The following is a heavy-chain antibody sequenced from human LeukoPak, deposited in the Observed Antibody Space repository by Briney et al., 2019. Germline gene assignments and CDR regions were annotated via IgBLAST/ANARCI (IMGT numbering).Heavy chain of an antibody. D-gene: IGHD3-10*01. J-gene: IGHJ4*02. V-gene: IGHV3-30*02. Sequence: PGGSLRLSCAASGFTFSSYGMHWVRQAPGKGLEWVAFIRYDGSNKYYADSVQGRFTISRDNSMNTLYLQMNSLRAEDTAVYYCAKDRLLWFGELLPPYYFDYWGQGTLVTVSS. CDR1: GFTFSSYG. CDR2: IRYDGSNK. CDR3: AKDRLLWFGELLPPYYFDY.